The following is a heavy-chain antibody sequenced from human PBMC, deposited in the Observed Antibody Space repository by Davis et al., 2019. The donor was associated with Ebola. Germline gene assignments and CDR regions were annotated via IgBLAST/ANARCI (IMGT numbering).Heavy chain of an antibody. J-gene: IGHJ4*02. D-gene: IGHD6-6*01. V-gene: IGHV4-34*01. CDR3: ARVTGSSSLYFDY. CDR2: INHSGST. Sequence: MPSEPLSLTCAVYGGSFSGYYWSWIRQPPGKGLEWIGEINHSGSTNYNPSLKSRVTISVDTSKNQFSLKLSSVTAADTAVYYCARVTGSSSLYFDYWGQGTLVTVSS. CDR1: GGSFSGYY.